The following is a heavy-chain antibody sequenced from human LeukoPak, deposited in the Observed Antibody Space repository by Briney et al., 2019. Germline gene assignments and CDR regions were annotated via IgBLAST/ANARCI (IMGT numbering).Heavy chain of an antibody. CDR1: GFTFSSYA. J-gene: IGHJ4*02. D-gene: IGHD1-26*01. Sequence: GGSLRLSCAASGFTFSSYAMSWVRQAPGKGLEWVSAISGSGSSTYYADSVKGRFTISRDNSKNTLYLQMNSLRAEDTAVYYCAKIIMDGGVGATTQTSDYWGQGTLVTVSS. CDR2: ISGSGSST. V-gene: IGHV3-23*01. CDR3: AKIIMDGGVGATTQTSDY.